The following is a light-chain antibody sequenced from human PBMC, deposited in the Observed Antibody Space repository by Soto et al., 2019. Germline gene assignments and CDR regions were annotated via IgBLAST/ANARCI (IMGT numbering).Light chain of an antibody. Sequence: QSVLTQPPSASGSPGQSVTISCTGTSSDVGGYKYVSWYQQHPGKAPKLMIYEVSKRPSGVPDRFSGSKSGNTASLTVSGLQAEDEADYYCSSYAGSNNLGVFGGWTKLTVL. CDR2: EVS. J-gene: IGLJ2*01. V-gene: IGLV2-8*01. CDR1: SSDVGGYKY. CDR3: SSYAGSNNLGV.